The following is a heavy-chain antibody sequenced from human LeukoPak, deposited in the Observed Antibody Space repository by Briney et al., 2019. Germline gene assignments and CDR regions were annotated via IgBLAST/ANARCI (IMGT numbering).Heavy chain of an antibody. CDR2: IRPSTGDT. J-gene: IGHJ4*02. Sequence: ASVKVSCKASGYTFTSHGISWARQAPGQGLEWMGWIRPSTGDTDYVLNLQGRVTLSTDTSTSTAYMELRSLRSDDTAVYYCARVRDYLFDYWGQGTLVTVSS. CDR3: ARVRDYLFDY. V-gene: IGHV1-18*01. CDR1: GYTFTSHG. D-gene: IGHD2/OR15-2a*01.